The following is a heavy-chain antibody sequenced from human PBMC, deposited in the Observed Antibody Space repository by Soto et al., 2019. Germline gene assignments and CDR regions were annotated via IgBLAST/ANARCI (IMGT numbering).Heavy chain of an antibody. Sequence: EVQLLESGGGLVQPGGSLRLSCAASGFTFSSYAMSWVRQAPGKGLEWVSAISGSGGSTYYADSVKCRFTISRDNSNNTLYLQMNSLRAEDTAVYYCAKASMGYCSGGSCYSAHAFDIWGQGTMVTVSS. CDR1: GFTFSSYA. V-gene: IGHV3-23*01. CDR2: ISGSGGST. D-gene: IGHD2-15*01. CDR3: AKASMGYCSGGSCYSAHAFDI. J-gene: IGHJ3*02.